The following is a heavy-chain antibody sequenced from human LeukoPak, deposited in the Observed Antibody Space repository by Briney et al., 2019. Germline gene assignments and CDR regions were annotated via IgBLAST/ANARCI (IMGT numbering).Heavy chain of an antibody. CDR1: NGYIRGHY. V-gene: IGHV4-59*08. J-gene: IGHJ3*02. CDR2: ISGSGAA. D-gene: IGHD3-16*01. Sequence: SETLSLTCTVSNGYIRGHYWGWIRQPPGKGLEWIGYISGSGAANYSPSLESRVTMSVDPSKMQFSLKLSSATAADTAVYFCASPYNYGKDDAFDIWGQGTMVTVSS. CDR3: ASPYNYGKDDAFDI.